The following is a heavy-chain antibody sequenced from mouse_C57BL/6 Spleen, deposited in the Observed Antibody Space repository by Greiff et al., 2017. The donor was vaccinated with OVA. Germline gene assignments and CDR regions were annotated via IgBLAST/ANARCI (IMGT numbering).Heavy chain of an antibody. V-gene: IGHV1-55*01. J-gene: IGHJ1*03. CDR3: ARNYGSSSGYFDV. Sequence: VQLQQPGAELVKPGASVKMSCKASGYTFTSYWITWVKQRPGQGLEWIGDIYPGSGSTNYNEKFKSKATLTVDTSSSTAYMQLSSLTSEDSAVYYGARNYGSSSGYFDVWGTGTTVTVAS. CDR1: GYTFTSYW. CDR2: IYPGSGST. D-gene: IGHD1-1*01.